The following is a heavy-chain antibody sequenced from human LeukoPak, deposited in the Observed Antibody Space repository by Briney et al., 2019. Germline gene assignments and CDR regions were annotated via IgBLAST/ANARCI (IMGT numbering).Heavy chain of an antibody. Sequence: SQTLSLTCAISGDSVSSNSAAWSWIRQSPSRGLEWLGRTYYRSKWYNDYAVSVKSRITINPDTSKNQFSLKLSSVTAADTAVYYCARGYGSGYSSSWPLYWGQGTLVTVSS. CDR1: GDSVSSNSAA. CDR3: ARGYGSGYSSSWPLY. D-gene: IGHD6-13*01. V-gene: IGHV6-1*01. CDR2: TYYRSKWYN. J-gene: IGHJ4*02.